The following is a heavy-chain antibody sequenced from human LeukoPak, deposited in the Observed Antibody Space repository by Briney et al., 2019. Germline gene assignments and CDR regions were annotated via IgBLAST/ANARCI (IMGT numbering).Heavy chain of an antibody. D-gene: IGHD1-14*01. J-gene: IGHJ4*02. CDR1: GFTFSSYA. Sequence: GGSLRLSCAASGFTFSSYAMSWVRQAPGKGLEWVSATSGSGGSAYYADSVKGRFTISRDNSKNTLYLQMNSLRAEDTAVYYCAKDRPHPSAEPTNCDYWGQGTLVTVSS. CDR2: TSGSGGSA. V-gene: IGHV3-23*01. CDR3: AKDRPHPSAEPTNCDY.